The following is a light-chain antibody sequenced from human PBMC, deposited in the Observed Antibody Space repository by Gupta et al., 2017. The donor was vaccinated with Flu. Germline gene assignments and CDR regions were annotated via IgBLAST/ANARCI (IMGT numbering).Light chain of an antibody. CDR3: QQRDSSFYN. CDR1: QNIRTE. CDR2: VAS. Sequence: DIQMTQSPTSLSASVGDRVTITCRASQNIRTELHWYQQKPGKAPKLLISVASNLQSGVPSRFSGGGSGSDFTLTISRLQPDDFATYYCQQRDSSFYNFGQGTKLDIK. J-gene: IGKJ2*01. V-gene: IGKV1-39*01.